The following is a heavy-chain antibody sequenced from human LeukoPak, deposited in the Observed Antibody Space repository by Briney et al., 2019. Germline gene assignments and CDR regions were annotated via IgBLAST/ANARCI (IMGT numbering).Heavy chain of an antibody. CDR3: ARDSAYYYDRVPFDY. Sequence: PSETLSLTCTVSGGSISSYYGSCMRQPAGRGRECIGRIYTSGCTNYNPPLERRVNISVGTSKNLFSLKRSSLTAEDTAVYYWARDSAYYYDRVPFDYWGQGTLVTVSS. J-gene: IGHJ4*02. V-gene: IGHV4-4*07. D-gene: IGHD3-22*01. CDR1: GGSISSYY. CDR2: IYTSGCT.